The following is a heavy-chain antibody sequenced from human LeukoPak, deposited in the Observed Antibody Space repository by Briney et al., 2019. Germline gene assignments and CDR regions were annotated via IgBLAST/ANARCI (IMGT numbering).Heavy chain of an antibody. CDR2: ISGFGDKT. V-gene: IGHV3-23*01. CDR3: ARGPYLQLDSGSFFDY. CDR1: GFTFNMFV. J-gene: IGHJ4*02. D-gene: IGHD1-26*01. Sequence: AGGSLRLSCAASGFTFNMFVMSWVRQAPGKGLEWVSGISGFGDKTNYADSVRGRFTISRDTSQNTVYLQMNSLRVEDTAFYYCARGPYLQLDSGSFFDYWGQGTLGTVSS.